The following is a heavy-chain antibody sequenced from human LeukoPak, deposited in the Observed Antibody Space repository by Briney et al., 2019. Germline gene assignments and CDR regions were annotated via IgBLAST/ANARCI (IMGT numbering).Heavy chain of an antibody. CDR1: GYTFTGYY. J-gene: IGHJ3*02. D-gene: IGHD3-9*01. CDR3: ARNILTGYLLWAFDI. V-gene: IGHV1-2*02. CDR2: INPNSGGT. Sequence: ASVKVSCKASGYTFTGYYMHWVRQAPGQGLEWMGWINPNSGGTNYAQKFQGRVTMTRDTSISTAYMELSRLRSDDTAVYYCARNILTGYLLWAFDIWGQGTMVTVSS.